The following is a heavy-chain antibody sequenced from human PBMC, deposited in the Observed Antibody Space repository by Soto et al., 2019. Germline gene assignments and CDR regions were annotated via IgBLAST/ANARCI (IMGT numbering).Heavy chain of an antibody. D-gene: IGHD1-1*01. CDR1: GFTFSSYW. J-gene: IGHJ6*03. CDR3: ARDMEGTYYYYYMDV. Sequence: EGSLRLSCAASGFTFSSYWTSWVRQAPGKGLEWVANIKQDGSEKYYVDSVKGRFTISRDNAKNSLYLQMNSLRAEDTAVYYCARDMEGTYYYYYMDVWGKGTTVTVSS. CDR2: IKQDGSEK. V-gene: IGHV3-7*01.